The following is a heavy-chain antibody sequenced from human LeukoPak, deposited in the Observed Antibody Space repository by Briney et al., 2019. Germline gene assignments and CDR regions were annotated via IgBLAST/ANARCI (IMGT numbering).Heavy chain of an antibody. Sequence: GSSVKVSCKASGGTFSSYAISWVRQAPGQGLEWMGGIIPIFGTANYAQKFQGRVTITADESTSTAYMELSSLRSEDTAVYYCARELAAAGTESFDYWGQGTLVTVSS. J-gene: IGHJ4*02. CDR3: ARELAAAGTESFDY. CDR2: IIPIFGTA. D-gene: IGHD6-13*01. V-gene: IGHV1-69*01. CDR1: GGTFSSYA.